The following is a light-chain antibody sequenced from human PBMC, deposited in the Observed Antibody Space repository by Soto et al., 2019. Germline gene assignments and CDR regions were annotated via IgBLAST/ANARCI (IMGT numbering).Light chain of an antibody. Sequence: EILMTQSPATLSVSPGERATLYCRASQSVSSNLAWYQQIPGQAPRLLIYGAPSRATGIPDRFSGSGSGTDFTLTIRRLEPEDSAVYYCQQYGSSPTFGGGTKVDIK. CDR3: QQYGSSPT. V-gene: IGKV3-20*01. J-gene: IGKJ4*01. CDR1: QSVSSN. CDR2: GAP.